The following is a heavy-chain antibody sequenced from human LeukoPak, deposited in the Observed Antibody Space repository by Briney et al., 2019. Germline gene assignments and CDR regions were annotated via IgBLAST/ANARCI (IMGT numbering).Heavy chain of an antibody. V-gene: IGHV4-59*01. CDR2: IYYSGST. CDR3: ARDRGDDNWYFDL. J-gene: IGHJ2*01. D-gene: IGHD2-21*02. Sequence: PSETLSLTCTVSGGSISSYYWSWIRQPPGKGLEWIGYIYYSGSTNYNPSLKSRVTISVDTSKNQLSLKLSSVTAADTAVYYCARDRGDDNWYFDLWGRGTLVTVSS. CDR1: GGSISSYY.